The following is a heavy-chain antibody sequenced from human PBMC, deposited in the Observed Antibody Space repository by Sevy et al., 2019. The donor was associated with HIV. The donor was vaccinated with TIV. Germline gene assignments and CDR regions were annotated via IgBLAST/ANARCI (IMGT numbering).Heavy chain of an antibody. CDR2: IRYDGSNK. J-gene: IGHJ5*02. D-gene: IGHD6-13*01. CDR1: GFTFSSYG. CDR3: AKGVGYSSSWYNWFDP. Sequence: GGSLRLSCAASGFTFSSYGMHWVRQAPGKGLEWVAFIRYDGSNKYYADSVKDRFTISRDNSKNTLYLQMNSLRAEDTAVYYCAKGVGYSSSWYNWFDPWGQGTLVTVSS. V-gene: IGHV3-30*02.